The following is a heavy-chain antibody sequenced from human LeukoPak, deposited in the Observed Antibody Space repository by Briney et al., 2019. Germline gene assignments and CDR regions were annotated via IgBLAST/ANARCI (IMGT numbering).Heavy chain of an antibody. D-gene: IGHD1-26*01. CDR3: ARGSGRYTPNYAFDI. CDR2: ISYDGSNK. Sequence: GGSLRLSCAASGFTFSNYAMFWVRQAPGKGLEWVAVISYDGSNKNYADSVKGRFTISRDNSKNTLYLQMNSLRVEDTAVYYCARGSGRYTPNYAFDIWGQGTMATVS. CDR1: GFTFSNYA. V-gene: IGHV3-30*04. J-gene: IGHJ3*02.